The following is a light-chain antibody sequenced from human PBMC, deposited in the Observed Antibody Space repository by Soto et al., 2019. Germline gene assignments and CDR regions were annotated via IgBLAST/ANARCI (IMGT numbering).Light chain of an antibody. CDR2: DES. CDR1: HSVSTY. CDR3: QQRSNRAWT. Sequence: EIGLSQSPATLSLSLGVRATLSCRASHSVSTYLAWYQQKPGQAPRLLIYDESNKATDIPARFSGSRSRTDFTLTISSLKPEDIAVYYCQQRSNRAWTFGQGTKVDIK. J-gene: IGKJ1*01. V-gene: IGKV3-11*01.